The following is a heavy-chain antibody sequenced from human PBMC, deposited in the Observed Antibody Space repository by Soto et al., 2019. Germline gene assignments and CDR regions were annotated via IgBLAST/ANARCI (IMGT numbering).Heavy chain of an antibody. Sequence: EVQLVESGGGLVQPGGSLRLSCEASGFTLSSYWMSWIRQAPGKGLEWVANTRQDGGQSYLVDSVQGRFTISRDNAKNSVYLQKTILRAEDTAVYYCVREGSTGWHFDSWCQGTVVTVSS. CDR1: GFTLSSYW. CDR2: TRQDGGQS. V-gene: IGHV3-7*01. CDR3: VREGSTGWHFDS. D-gene: IGHD6-19*01. J-gene: IGHJ4*02.